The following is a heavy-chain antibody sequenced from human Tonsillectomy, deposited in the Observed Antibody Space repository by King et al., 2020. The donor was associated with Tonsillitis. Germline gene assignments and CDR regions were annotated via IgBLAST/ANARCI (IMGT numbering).Heavy chain of an antibody. CDR3: ASCSTSCDYGMDV. V-gene: IGHV3-23*04. CDR2: ISGSGGST. Sequence: VQLVESGGGLVQPGGSLRLSCAASGFTFSSYAMSWVRQAPGKGLEWVSAISGSGGSTYYADSVKGRFTISRDNSKNTLYLQMNSLGAEDTAVYYCASCSTSCDYGMDVWGQGTTVTVSS. CDR1: GFTFSSYA. J-gene: IGHJ6*02. D-gene: IGHD2-2*01.